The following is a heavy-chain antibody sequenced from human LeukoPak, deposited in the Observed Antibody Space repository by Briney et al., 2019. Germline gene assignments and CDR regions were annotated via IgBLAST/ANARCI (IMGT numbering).Heavy chain of an antibody. CDR1: GXSISSSY. V-gene: IGHV4-59*01. CDR3: AGASGDYGDLYWYFDL. Sequence: SSETLSLTCTVSGXSISSSYWSWIRQPPGKGLEWIGYIYYTGGTNYNPSLRSRVATSIDPSKNHFSLKLNSVTAADTAVYYCAGASGDYGDLYWYFDLWGRGTLVTVSS. CDR2: IYYTGGT. J-gene: IGHJ2*01. D-gene: IGHD4-17*01.